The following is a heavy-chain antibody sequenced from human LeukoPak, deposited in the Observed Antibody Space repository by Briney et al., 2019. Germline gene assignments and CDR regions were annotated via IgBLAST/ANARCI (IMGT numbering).Heavy chain of an antibody. J-gene: IGHJ4*02. Sequence: ASVKVSCKASGYTFTSYDINWVRQATGQGLEWMGWMNPNSGNTGYAQKFQGRVTMTRNTSISTAYMELSSLRSEDTAVYYCATDLYDSRGYTTTDYWGQGTLVTVSS. D-gene: IGHD3-22*01. V-gene: IGHV1-8*01. CDR3: ATDLYDSRGYTTTDY. CDR1: GYTFTSYD. CDR2: MNPNSGNT.